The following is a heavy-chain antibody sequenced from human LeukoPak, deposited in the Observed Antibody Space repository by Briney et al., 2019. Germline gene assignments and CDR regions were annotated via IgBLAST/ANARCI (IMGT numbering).Heavy chain of an antibody. CDR3: AGTYYDFWSGFYTLPPHFDY. CDR2: IYHSGST. V-gene: IGHV4-38-2*02. D-gene: IGHD3-3*01. CDR1: GGSISSGYY. J-gene: IGHJ4*02. Sequence: PSETLSLTCTVSGGSISSGYYWGWIRQPPGKGLEWIGSIYHSGSTYDNPSLKSRVTISVDTSKNQFSLKLNSVTAADTAVYYCAGTYYDFWSGFYTLPPHFDYWGQGTLVTVSS.